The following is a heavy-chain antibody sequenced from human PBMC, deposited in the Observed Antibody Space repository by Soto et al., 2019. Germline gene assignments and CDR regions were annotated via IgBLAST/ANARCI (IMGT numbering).Heavy chain of an antibody. V-gene: IGHV4-4*07. CDR1: GGSFSSYY. Sequence: SETLSLSCTVSGGSFSSYYWSWIRQPAGKGLEWIGRIYTSGSTNYNPSLKSRVTMSVDTSKNQFSLNLRSVTAADTGSYYCARSYYYDDSPYGMDVWGQGTSGTVSS. CDR2: IYTSGST. D-gene: IGHD3-22*01. CDR3: ARSYYYDDSPYGMDV. J-gene: IGHJ6*02.